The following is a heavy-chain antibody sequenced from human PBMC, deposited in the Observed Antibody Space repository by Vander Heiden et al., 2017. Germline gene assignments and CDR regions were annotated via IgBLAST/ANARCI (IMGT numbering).Heavy chain of an antibody. CDR1: GYTFRNCW. CDR2: IDPSDSYT. J-gene: IGHJ2*01. V-gene: IGHV5-10-1*03. CDR3: ARLSANYYGTDWHFDL. Sequence: EVPLVPSGAEVKKPGESRKISGKGSGYTFRNCWINWVRQKPGKGLEWLGRIDPSDSYTNYSPSFQGHVTISVDNSISTAYLQWGSLKASDSGMYFCARLSANYYGTDWHFDLWGRGTLVTVSS. D-gene: IGHD1-26*01.